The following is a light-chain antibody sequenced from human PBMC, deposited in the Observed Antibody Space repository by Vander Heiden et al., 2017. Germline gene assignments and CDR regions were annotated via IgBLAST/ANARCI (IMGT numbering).Light chain of an antibody. J-gene: IGKJ5*01. CDR3: QQSYSSPRIT. CDR1: QRIDNF. CDR2: AAS. V-gene: IGKV1-39*01. Sequence: DIQMTQSPSSLSASVGDRDTITCRASQRIDNFLTWYQQKPGKAPKLLIYAASKLESWVPSWFSGSGSGTHFSLTISSLQPEDSATYFCQQSYSSPRITFGLGTRLEIE.